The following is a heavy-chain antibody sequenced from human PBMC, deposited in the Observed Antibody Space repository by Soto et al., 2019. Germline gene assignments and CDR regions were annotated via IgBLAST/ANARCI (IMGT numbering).Heavy chain of an antibody. D-gene: IGHD3-3*01. Sequence: GASVKVSCKASGGTFSSYAISWVRQAPGQGLEWMGGIIPIFGTANYAQKFQGRVTITADESTSTAYMELSSLRSEDTAVYYCARVSIWSGYSYYFDYLGQGTLVTVSS. CDR2: IIPIFGTA. J-gene: IGHJ4*02. CDR1: GGTFSSYA. CDR3: ARVSIWSGYSYYFDY. V-gene: IGHV1-69*13.